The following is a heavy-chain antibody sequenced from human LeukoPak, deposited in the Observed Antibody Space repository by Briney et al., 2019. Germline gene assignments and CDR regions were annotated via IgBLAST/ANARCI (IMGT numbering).Heavy chain of an antibody. D-gene: IGHD5-12*01. V-gene: IGHV3-23*01. J-gene: IGHJ5*02. Sequence: GGSLRLSCAASGFTFSTYDTSWVRQAPGKGLEWVSAISGSGGSTYYADSVKGRFTISRDNSKNTLCLQMNSLRAEDTAVYYCAKGYSGYGPSWFDPWGQGTLVTVSS. CDR3: AKGYSGYGPSWFDP. CDR2: ISGSGGST. CDR1: GFTFSTYD.